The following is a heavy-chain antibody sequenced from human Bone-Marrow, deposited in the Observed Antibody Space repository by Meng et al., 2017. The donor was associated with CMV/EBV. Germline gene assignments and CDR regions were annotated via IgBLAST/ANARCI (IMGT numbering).Heavy chain of an antibody. CDR3: TRPWAGGDTGTDY. CDR1: GFTVSSNY. J-gene: IGHJ4*02. V-gene: IGHV3-73*01. D-gene: IGHD3-16*01. CDR2: IRSKANSYAT. Sequence: GESLKISCAASGFTVSSNYMSWVRQASGKGLEWVGRIRSKANSYATAYAAPVKGRFTISRDDSKNTAYLQMNSLKTEDTAVYYCTRPWAGGDTGTDYWGQGTLVTVSS.